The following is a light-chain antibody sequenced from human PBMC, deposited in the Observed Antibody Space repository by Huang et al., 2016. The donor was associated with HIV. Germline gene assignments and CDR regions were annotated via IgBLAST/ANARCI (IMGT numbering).Light chain of an antibody. Sequence: DIQMTQSPSSLSASVGDRVTITCRASQTINTYLNWYHQKPGKAPKLLIYAASSLHSGVPSRFSGSGSGTDFTRTISGLQREDFATYFCQQTYSTPRTFGQGTRVEIK. V-gene: IGKV1-39*01. CDR1: QTINTY. CDR3: QQTYSTPRT. CDR2: AAS. J-gene: IGKJ1*01.